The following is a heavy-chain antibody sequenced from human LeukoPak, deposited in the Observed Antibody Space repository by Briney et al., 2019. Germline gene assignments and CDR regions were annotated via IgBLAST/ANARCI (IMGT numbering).Heavy chain of an antibody. CDR3: AGDREYSYGLDY. D-gene: IGHD5-18*01. CDR2: IYSGGST. Sequence: GSLRLSCAASGFTVSSNYMSWVRQAPGKGLEWVSVIYSGGSTYYADSVKGRFTISRDNSKNTLYLQMNSLRAEDTAVYYCAGDREYSYGLDYWGQGTLVTVSS. CDR1: GFTVSSNY. J-gene: IGHJ4*02. V-gene: IGHV3-66*01.